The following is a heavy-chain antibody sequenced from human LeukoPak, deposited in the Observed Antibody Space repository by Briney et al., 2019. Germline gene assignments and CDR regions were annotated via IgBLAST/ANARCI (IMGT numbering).Heavy chain of an antibody. CDR2: IRYDGTKQ. CDR3: ARTGDTERFDY. V-gene: IGHV3-30*02. J-gene: IGHJ4*02. Sequence: PGGPLRLSCAASGFTFIRYGMHWVRQAPDKGLEWVALIRYDGTKQDYADSVKGRVTISRDNFKNTLYLQLNSLRAEDTAMYYCARTGDTERFDYWGQGTLVTVSS. CDR1: GFTFIRYG. D-gene: IGHD3/OR15-3a*01.